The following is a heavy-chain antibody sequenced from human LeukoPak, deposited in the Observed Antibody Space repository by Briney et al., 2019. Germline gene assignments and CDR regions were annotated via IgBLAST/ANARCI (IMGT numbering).Heavy chain of an antibody. Sequence: ASVKVSCKASGYTFTGYYMHWVRQAPGQGLEWMGWINPNSGGTNYAQKFQGRVTMTRDTSISTAYMELSRLRSDDTAVYYCARDDPPRNYDFWSGYYDYYYYGMDAWGQGTTVTVSS. CDR2: INPNSGGT. D-gene: IGHD3-3*01. J-gene: IGHJ6*02. CDR3: ARDDPPRNYDFWSGYYDYYYYGMDA. CDR1: GYTFTGYY. V-gene: IGHV1-2*02.